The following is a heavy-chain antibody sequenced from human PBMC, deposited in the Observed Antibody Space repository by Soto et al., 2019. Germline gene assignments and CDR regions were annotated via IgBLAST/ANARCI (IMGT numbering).Heavy chain of an antibody. CDR1: GFTFRNYA. CDR3: AKDLSSTSCYAFDY. V-gene: IGHV3-23*01. J-gene: IGHJ4*02. Sequence: GGSLRLSCAASGFTFRNYAMSWARQAPGKGLEWVSAISGSGGTTHYADSVKGRFTISRDNSKNTLYLQMNSMRVEDTAVYYCAKDLSSTSCYAFDYWGQGSVVTVSS. CDR2: ISGSGGTT. D-gene: IGHD2-2*01.